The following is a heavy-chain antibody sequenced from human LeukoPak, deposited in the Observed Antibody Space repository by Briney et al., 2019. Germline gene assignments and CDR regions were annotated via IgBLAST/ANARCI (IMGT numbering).Heavy chain of an antibody. D-gene: IGHD3-22*01. Sequence: PGGSLRLSCAASGFPFSNYALHWVRRAPGKGLEWVAVVSDAGTNQFYADSVKGRFTISRDNAKNSLYLQMNSLRAEDTAVYYCARARHYYDSSALPYYFDYWGQGTLVTVSS. CDR3: ARARHYYDSSALPYYFDY. V-gene: IGHV3-30-3*01. J-gene: IGHJ4*02. CDR2: VSDAGTNQ. CDR1: GFPFSNYA.